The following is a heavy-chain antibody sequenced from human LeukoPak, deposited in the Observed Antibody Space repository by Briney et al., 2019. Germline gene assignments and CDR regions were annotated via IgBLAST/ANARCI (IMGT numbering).Heavy chain of an antibody. D-gene: IGHD3/OR15-3a*01. Sequence: RPGGSLRLSCAASGFTFSSYAMHWVRQAPGKGLEWVALISYDGSNKYHADSVKGRFTISRDNSKNTLYLQMNTLRVEDTAVYYCAKSRGLFEYWGPGTLVTVSS. J-gene: IGHJ4*02. V-gene: IGHV3-30*04. CDR2: ISYDGSNK. CDR1: GFTFSSYA. CDR3: AKSRGLFEY.